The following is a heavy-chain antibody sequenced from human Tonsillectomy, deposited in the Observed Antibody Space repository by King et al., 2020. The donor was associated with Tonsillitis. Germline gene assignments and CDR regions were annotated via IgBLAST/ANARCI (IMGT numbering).Heavy chain of an antibody. V-gene: IGHV4-30-2*01. D-gene: IGHD3-22*01. CDR1: GASISSGGFS. J-gene: IGHJ4*02. CDR2: IYHSGST. CDR3: ARGDYYYGSSGSYYYYFDN. Sequence: QLQESGSGLVKSSQTLSLTCAVSGASISSGGFSWHWIRQPPGKGLEWIGYIYHSGSTYYNPSLKSRVTISVDKSRNQFFLKLSSVTAADTAVYYCARGDYYYGSSGSYYYYFDNWGQGTLVTVSS.